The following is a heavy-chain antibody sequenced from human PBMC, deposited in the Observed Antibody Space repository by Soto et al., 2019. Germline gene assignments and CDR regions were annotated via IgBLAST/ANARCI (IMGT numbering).Heavy chain of an antibody. Sequence: SETLSLTCTVSGGSVSSSTYYWGWIRQPPGKGLEWIGTIYYSRITYYNPSLQSRVTISVDTSKNQFSLRLSFVTAADAALYFCARQDVRAWGRFDPWGQRTLGTVAS. D-gene: IGHD7-27*01. CDR2: IYYSRIT. V-gene: IGHV4-39*01. CDR3: ARQDVRAWGRFDP. J-gene: IGHJ5*02. CDR1: GGSVSSSTYY.